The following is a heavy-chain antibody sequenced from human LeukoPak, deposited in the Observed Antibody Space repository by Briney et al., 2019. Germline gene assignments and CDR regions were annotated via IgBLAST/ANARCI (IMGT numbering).Heavy chain of an antibody. J-gene: IGHJ5*02. CDR1: GYSFTSYW. V-gene: IGHV5-51*01. Sequence: GESLKISCKGSGYSFTSYWIGWVRQMPGKGLEWMGIIYPGDSDTRYSPSFQGQVTISADKSISTAYLQWSSLKASDTAMYYCARQYTGYCSSTSCYRYWFDPWGQGTLVTVSS. D-gene: IGHD2-2*02. CDR2: IYPGDSDT. CDR3: ARQYTGYCSSTSCYRYWFDP.